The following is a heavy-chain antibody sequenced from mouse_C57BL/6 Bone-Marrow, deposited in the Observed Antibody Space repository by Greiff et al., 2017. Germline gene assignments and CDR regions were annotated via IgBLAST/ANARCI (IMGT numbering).Heavy chain of an antibody. CDR1: GYTFTSYW. Sequence: VQLQQPGAELVKPGASVKLSCKASGYTFTSYWMHWVKQRPGQGLEWIGMIHPNSGSTNYNEKFKSKATLTVDKSSSTAYMQLSSLTSEDSAVYYCARRVWLRQDWYFDVWCTGTTVTVSS. J-gene: IGHJ1*03. V-gene: IGHV1-64*01. CDR3: ARRVWLRQDWYFDV. D-gene: IGHD2-2*01. CDR2: IHPNSGST.